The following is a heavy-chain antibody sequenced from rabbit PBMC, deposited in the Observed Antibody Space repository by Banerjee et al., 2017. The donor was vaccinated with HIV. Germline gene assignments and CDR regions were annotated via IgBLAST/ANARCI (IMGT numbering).Heavy chain of an antibody. Sequence: QEQLVESGGGLVKPEGSLTLTCTASGFTLSRYYMCWVRQAPGKGLEWIGCIYTSSSGSTAYASWAKGRFTISKTSSTTVTLQMTSLIAADTATYFCARDDAANSAYNLWGPGTLVTVS. V-gene: IGHV1S45*01. J-gene: IGHJ4*01. CDR2: IYTSSSGST. CDR3: ARDDAANSAYNL. D-gene: IGHD8-1*01. CDR1: GFTLSRYY.